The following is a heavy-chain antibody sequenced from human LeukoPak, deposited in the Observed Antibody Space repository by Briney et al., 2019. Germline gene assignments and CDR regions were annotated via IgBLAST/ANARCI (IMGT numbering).Heavy chain of an antibody. CDR1: GFTFSSYE. D-gene: IGHD6-13*01. J-gene: IGHJ6*02. V-gene: IGHV3-48*03. CDR2: ISSSGSTI. Sequence: GGSLRLSCAASGFTFSSYEMNWVRQAPGKGREWVSYISSSGSTIYYTDSVKGRFTISRDNTKNSLYLQMNSLRAEDTAVYYCARGSSSWYTYGMDVWGQGTTVTVSS. CDR3: ARGSSSWYTYGMDV.